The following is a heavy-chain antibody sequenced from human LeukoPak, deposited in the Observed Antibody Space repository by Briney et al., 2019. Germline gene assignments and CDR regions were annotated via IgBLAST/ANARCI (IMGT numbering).Heavy chain of an antibody. J-gene: IGHJ4*02. CDR2: GYYSGNT. CDR1: GGSISISSYY. Sequence: SETLSLTCTVSGGSISISSYYWGWIRQPPGKGLEWIGSGYYSGNTYYNPSLESRVTISVDTSKNHFSLKLSSVTAADTAVYYCARLRDCGYYFDYWGQGTLVTVSS. D-gene: IGHD2-21*02. CDR3: ARLRDCGYYFDY. V-gene: IGHV4-39*02.